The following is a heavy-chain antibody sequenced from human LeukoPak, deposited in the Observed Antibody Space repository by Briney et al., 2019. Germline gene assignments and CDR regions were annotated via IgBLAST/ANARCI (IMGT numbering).Heavy chain of an antibody. CDR1: GGSISSYY. CDR2: IYYSGST. V-gene: IGHV4-59*08. CDR3: ARQGGAIAVAGSNWFDP. J-gene: IGHJ5*02. Sequence: TASETLSLTCTVSGGSISSYYWSWIRQPPGKGLEWIGYIYYSGSTNYNPSLKSRVTISVDTSKNQFSLKLSSVTAADTAVYYCARQGGAIAVAGSNWFDPWGQGTLVTVSS. D-gene: IGHD6-19*01.